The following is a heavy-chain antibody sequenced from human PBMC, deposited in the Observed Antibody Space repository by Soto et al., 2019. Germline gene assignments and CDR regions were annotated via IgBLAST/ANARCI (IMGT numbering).Heavy chain of an antibody. J-gene: IGHJ3*02. CDR1: GGSISSGGYY. CDR2: IYYSAST. D-gene: IGHD3-10*01. V-gene: IGHV4-31*03. CDR3: ARHYIFRGVMCAVDI. Sequence: QVQLQESGPGLVKPSQTLSLTCTVSGGSISSGGYYWSWIRQHPGKGLEWIGYIYYSASTYYNPSIKSRVTLSVDTSKNQFALKLSSVTAADTAVYYCARHYIFRGVMCAVDIWGQGPMVTVSS.